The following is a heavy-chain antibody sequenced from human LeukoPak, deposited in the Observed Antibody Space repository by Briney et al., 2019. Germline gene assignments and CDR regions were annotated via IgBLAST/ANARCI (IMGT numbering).Heavy chain of an antibody. J-gene: IGHJ4*02. CDR2: ISSSGNDI. V-gene: IGHV3-11*01. CDR1: GFTFSGYY. Sequence: GGSLRLSCAASGFTFSGYYMSWIRQAPGKGLEWVSYISSSGNDIYYADSVKGRFTISRDNAKNSLYLQMNSLRAEDTAVYYCARDKYYDWLWGQGTLVTVSS. CDR3: ARDKYYDWL. D-gene: IGHD3-3*01.